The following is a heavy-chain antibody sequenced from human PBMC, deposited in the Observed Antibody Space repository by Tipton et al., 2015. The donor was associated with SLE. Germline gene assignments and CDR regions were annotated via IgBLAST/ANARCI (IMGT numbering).Heavy chain of an antibody. CDR3: ARGYYDSSGYARPEYFQH. V-gene: IGHV4-31*03. D-gene: IGHD3-22*01. CDR1: GGSISSGGYY. CDR2: IYYSGST. Sequence: LRLSCTVSGGSISSGGYYWSWIRQHPGKGLEWIGYIYYSGSTYYNPSLKSRVTISVDTSKNQFSLKLSSVTAADTAVYYCARGYYDSSGYARPEYFQHWGQGTLVTVSS. J-gene: IGHJ1*01.